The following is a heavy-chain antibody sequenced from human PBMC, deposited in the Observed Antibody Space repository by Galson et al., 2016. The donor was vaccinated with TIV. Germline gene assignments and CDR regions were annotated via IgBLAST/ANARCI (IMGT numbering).Heavy chain of an antibody. Sequence: SVKVSCKASGGTFSNYAISWVRQAPGQGLEWMGGIIPIFAIAKYAQKFQGRVTITAGESTSTAYMELSGLRSEDTAVYYCARVSDYYGSGSYYNVLGYWGQGTLVTVSS. V-gene: IGHV1-69*13. CDR3: ARVSDYYGSGSYYNVLGY. CDR2: IIPIFAIA. CDR1: GGTFSNYA. J-gene: IGHJ4*02. D-gene: IGHD3-10*01.